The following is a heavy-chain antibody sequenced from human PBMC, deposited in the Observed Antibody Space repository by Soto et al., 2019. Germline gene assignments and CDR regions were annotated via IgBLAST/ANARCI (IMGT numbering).Heavy chain of an antibody. V-gene: IGHV3-7*01. CDR1: GFTFSTYW. CDR2: INADGSDK. J-gene: IGHJ4*02. Sequence: GGSLRLSCAASGFTFSTYWMSWVRQTPGKGLEWVANINADGSDKYYVDSVKGRFTVSRDNAKNSLYLQMNSLRAEDTALYYCARHPDWTFDYWGQGALVTVSS. D-gene: IGHD1-1*01. CDR3: ARHPDWTFDY.